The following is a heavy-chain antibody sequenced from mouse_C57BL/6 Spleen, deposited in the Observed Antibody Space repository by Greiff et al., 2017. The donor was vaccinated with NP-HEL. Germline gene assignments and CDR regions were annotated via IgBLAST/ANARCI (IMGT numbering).Heavy chain of an antibody. J-gene: IGHJ2*01. V-gene: IGHV5-4*01. Sequence: EVQLVESGGGLVKPGGSLKLSCAASGFTFSSYAMSWVRQTPEKRLEWVATISDGGSYTYYPDNVKGRFTISRDNAKNNLYLQMSHLKSEDTAMYYCARVPNWDYFDYWGQGTTLTVSS. CDR3: ARVPNWDYFDY. CDR1: GFTFSSYA. CDR2: ISDGGSYT. D-gene: IGHD4-1*01.